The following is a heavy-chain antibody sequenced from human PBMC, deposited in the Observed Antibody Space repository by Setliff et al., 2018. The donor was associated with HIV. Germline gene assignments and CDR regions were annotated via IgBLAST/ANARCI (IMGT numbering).Heavy chain of an antibody. CDR2: IYTSGST. D-gene: IGHD3-10*01. V-gene: IGHV4-4*09. Sequence: PSETLSLTCTVSGGSISSYYWSWIRQPPGKGLEWIGYIYTSGSTNYNPSLKSRVTISVDTSKNQFSLRLTSVTAADTAVYFCGRENPGDYWGQGTLVTVSS. CDR1: GGSISSYY. CDR3: GRENPGDY. J-gene: IGHJ4*02.